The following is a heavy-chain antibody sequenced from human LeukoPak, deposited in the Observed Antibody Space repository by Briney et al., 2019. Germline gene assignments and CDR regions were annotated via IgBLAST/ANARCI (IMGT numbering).Heavy chain of an antibody. Sequence: GGSLRLSCAASGFTFDDYAMHWVRQAPGKGLEWVSLISWDCGSTYYADSVKGRFTISRDNSKNSLYLQMNSLGAEDTAVYYCAKDPYSSGPYNWFDPWGQGTLVTVSS. D-gene: IGHD6-19*01. V-gene: IGHV3-43D*03. CDR3: AKDPYSSGPYNWFDP. CDR1: GFTFDDYA. J-gene: IGHJ5*02. CDR2: ISWDCGST.